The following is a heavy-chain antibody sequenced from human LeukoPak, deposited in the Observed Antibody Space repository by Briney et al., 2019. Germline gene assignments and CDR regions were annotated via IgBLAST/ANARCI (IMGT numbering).Heavy chain of an antibody. V-gene: IGHV3-30*18. CDR3: AKDLDGSYFDFDY. J-gene: IGHJ4*02. D-gene: IGHD1-26*01. CDR1: GFSFSKYG. CDR2: ISYDGSNK. Sequence: GGSLRLSCAASGFSFSKYGMHWIRQAPGKGLEWVAAISYDGSNKDYVDSVKGRFTISRDNSKNTLYLQMNSLRAEDTAVYYCAKDLDGSYFDFDYWGQGTLVTVSS.